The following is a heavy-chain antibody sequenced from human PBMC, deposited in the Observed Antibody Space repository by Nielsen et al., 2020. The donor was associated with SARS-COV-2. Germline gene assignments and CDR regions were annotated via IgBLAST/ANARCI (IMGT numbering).Heavy chain of an antibody. Sequence: VRQMPGKGLEWMGRINPNSGGTNYAQKFQGRVTMTRDTSISTAYMELSRLRSDDTAVYYCARDLLGAAYYDILTGYSDWFDPWGQGTLVTVSS. V-gene: IGHV1-2*06. J-gene: IGHJ5*02. CDR3: ARDLLGAAYYDILTGYSDWFDP. CDR2: INPNSGGT. D-gene: IGHD3-9*01.